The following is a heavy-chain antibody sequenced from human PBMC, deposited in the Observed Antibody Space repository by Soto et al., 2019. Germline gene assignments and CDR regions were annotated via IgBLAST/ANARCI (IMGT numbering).Heavy chain of an antibody. V-gene: IGHV3-11*01. J-gene: IGHJ4*02. CDR3: ARDRTPRQDKGDYPEFPFDY. D-gene: IGHD4-17*01. CDR2: ISSSGSTI. CDR1: GFTFSDYY. Sequence: GGSLRLSCAASGFTFSDYYMSWIRQAPGKGLEWVSYISSSGSTIYYADSVKGRFTISRDNAKNSLYLQMNSLRAEDTAVYYCARDRTPRQDKGDYPEFPFDYWGQGTLVTVSS.